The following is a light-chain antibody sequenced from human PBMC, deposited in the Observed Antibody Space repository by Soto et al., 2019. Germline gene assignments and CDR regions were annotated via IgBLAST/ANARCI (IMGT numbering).Light chain of an antibody. CDR1: SSDVGGYNY. V-gene: IGLV2-14*03. Sequence: QSALTQPASVSGSPGQSITISCTGTSSDVGGYNYVCWYQQHPGKAPKLIIYEVTNRPSGVSHRFSGSKSGNTASLSISGLQAEDEADYYCISYTSSGTVLFGGGTKVTVL. J-gene: IGLJ2*01. CDR2: EVT. CDR3: ISYTSSGTVL.